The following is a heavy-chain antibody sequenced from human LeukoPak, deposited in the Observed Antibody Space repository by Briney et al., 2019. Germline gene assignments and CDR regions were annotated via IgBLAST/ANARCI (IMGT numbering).Heavy chain of an antibody. CDR3: AKDLQYYDYVWGSYDDY. Sequence: PGGSLRLSCAASGFTFSSYGMHWVRQAPGKGLAWVAFIRYDGSNKYYADSVKGRFTISRDNSKNTLYLQMNSLRAEDTAVYYCAKDLQYYDYVWGSYDDYWGQGTLVTVSS. J-gene: IGHJ4*02. D-gene: IGHD3-16*01. CDR1: GFTFSSYG. V-gene: IGHV3-30*02. CDR2: IRYDGSNK.